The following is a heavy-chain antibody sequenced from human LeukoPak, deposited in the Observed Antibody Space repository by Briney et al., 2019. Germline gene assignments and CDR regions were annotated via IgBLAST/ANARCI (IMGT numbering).Heavy chain of an antibody. J-gene: IGHJ4*02. CDR1: GFTFSSYS. CDR2: ISYDGSNK. V-gene: IGHV3-30*18. CDR3: AKEWTYYDILTDY. Sequence: GGSLRLSCAASGFTFSSYSMNWVRQAPGKGLEWVAVISYDGSNKYYADSVKGRFTISRDNSKNTLYLQMNSLRAEDTAVYYCAKEWTYYDILTDYWGQGTLVTVSS. D-gene: IGHD3-9*01.